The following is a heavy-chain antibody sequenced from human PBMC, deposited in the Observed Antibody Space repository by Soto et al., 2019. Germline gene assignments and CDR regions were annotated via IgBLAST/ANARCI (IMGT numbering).Heavy chain of an antibody. CDR1: GYSFTSYW. D-gene: IGHD6-6*01. CDR2: IYPGDSDT. J-gene: IGHJ6*02. V-gene: IGHV5-51*01. CDR3: ARDPRTARASAMDV. Sequence: PGESLKISCKGSGYSFTSYWIGWVRQMPGKGLEWMGIIYPGDSDTRYSPSFQGQVAISADKSISTAYLQWSSLRAEDTAVYYCARDPRTARASAMDVWGQGTTVTVSS.